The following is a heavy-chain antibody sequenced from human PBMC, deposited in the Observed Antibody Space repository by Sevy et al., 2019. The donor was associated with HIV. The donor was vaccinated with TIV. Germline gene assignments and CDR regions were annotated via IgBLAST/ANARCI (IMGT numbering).Heavy chain of an antibody. V-gene: IGHV3-15*01. J-gene: IGHJ4*02. D-gene: IGHD3-9*01. CDR2: IKSKIDGETT. CDR3: ATAPGYYDSAPFDY. CDR1: GLTFNNAW. Sequence: GGSLRLSCAVSGLTFNNAWMNWVRQAPGTGLQWVGLIKSKIDGETTDYAAPVKGRFTISRDDSKNTLFLQMNSLKIEDTAVYYCATAPGYYDSAPFDYWGQGTLVTVSS.